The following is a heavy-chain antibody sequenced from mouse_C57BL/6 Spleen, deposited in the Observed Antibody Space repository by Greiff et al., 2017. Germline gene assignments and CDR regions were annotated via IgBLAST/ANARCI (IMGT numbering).Heavy chain of an antibody. CDR3: AREDYYGSSYGRFAY. V-gene: IGHV5-4*01. Sequence: EVKLVESGGGLVKPGGSLKLSCAASGFTFSSYAMSWVRQTPEKRLEWVATISDGGSYTYYPDNVKGRFTISRDNAKNNLYLQMSHLKSEDTAMYYCAREDYYGSSYGRFAYWGQGTLVTVSA. CDR1: GFTFSSYA. CDR2: ISDGGSYT. J-gene: IGHJ3*01. D-gene: IGHD1-1*01.